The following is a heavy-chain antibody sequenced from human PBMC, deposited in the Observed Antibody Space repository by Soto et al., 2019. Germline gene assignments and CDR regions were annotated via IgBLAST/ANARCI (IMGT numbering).Heavy chain of an antibody. CDR3: TTRSEEVRPNPFDY. V-gene: IGHV3-49*03. CDR1: GFTFGDYA. Sequence: GGSLRLSCTASGFTFGDYAMSWFRQAPGKGLEWVGFIRSKAYGGTTEYAASVKGRFTISRDDSKSIAYLQMNSLKTEDTAVYYCTTRSEEVRPNPFDYWGQGTLVTVSS. J-gene: IGHJ4*02. CDR2: IRSKAYGGTT. D-gene: IGHD2-2*01.